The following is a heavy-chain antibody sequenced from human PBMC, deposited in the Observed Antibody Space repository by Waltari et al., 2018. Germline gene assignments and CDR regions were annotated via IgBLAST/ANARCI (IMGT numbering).Heavy chain of an antibody. CDR3: ARESGGADY. CDR2: IYYSGST. J-gene: IGHJ4*02. CDR1: GGSISSSSSY. Sequence: QLQLQESGPGLVKPSETLSPTCPVSGGSISSSSSYWGWIRQPPGKGLEWIGSIYYSGSTYYNPSLKSRVTISVDTSKNQFSLKLSSVTAADTAVYYCARESGGADYWGQGTLVTVSS. D-gene: IGHD2-15*01. V-gene: IGHV4-39*07.